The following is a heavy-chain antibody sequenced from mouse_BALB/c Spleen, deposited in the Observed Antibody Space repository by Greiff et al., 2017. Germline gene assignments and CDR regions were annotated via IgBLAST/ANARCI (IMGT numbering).Heavy chain of an antibody. D-gene: IGHD1-1*01. Sequence: QVQLKESGPGLVAPSQSLSITCTVSGFSLTDYGVSWIRQPPGKGLEWLGVIWGGGSTYYNSALKSRLSISKDNSKSQVFLKMNSLQTDDTAMYYCAKHGYYGSSYYYAMDYWGQGTSVTVSS. V-gene: IGHV2-6-5*01. CDR1: GFSLTDYG. J-gene: IGHJ4*01. CDR3: AKHGYYGSSYYYAMDY. CDR2: IWGGGST.